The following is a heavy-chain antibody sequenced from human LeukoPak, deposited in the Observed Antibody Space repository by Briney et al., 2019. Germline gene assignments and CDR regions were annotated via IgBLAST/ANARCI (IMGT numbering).Heavy chain of an antibody. V-gene: IGHV3-30*02. CDR1: GFIFSSYG. Sequence: GGSLRLSCAASGFIFSSYGMHWVRQAPGKGLEWVAFIRYDGSNKYYADSVKGRFTTSRDNSKNTLHLQMHSLRVEDTAVYYCAKATYSGSFPYLDYWGRGALVAVSS. D-gene: IGHD1-26*01. J-gene: IGHJ4*02. CDR2: IRYDGSNK. CDR3: AKATYSGSFPYLDY.